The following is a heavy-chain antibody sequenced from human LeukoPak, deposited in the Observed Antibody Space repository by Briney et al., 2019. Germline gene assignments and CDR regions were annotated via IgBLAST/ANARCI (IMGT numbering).Heavy chain of an antibody. D-gene: IGHD4-17*01. Sequence: ASVKVSCKASGYTFSSNGIIWVRQAPGQGLEWMGWINPDNDDTKYGQTFQGRLTVTTDTSTSTTYMELRNLRSDDTAVYYCARVYGYYYYMDVWGKGTTVTVSS. CDR3: ARVYGYYYYMDV. J-gene: IGHJ6*03. CDR1: GYTFSSNG. CDR2: INPDNDDT. V-gene: IGHV1-18*01.